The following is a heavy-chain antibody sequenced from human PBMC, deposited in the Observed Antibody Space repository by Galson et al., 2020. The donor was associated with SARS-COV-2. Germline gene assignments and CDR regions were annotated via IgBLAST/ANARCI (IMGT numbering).Heavy chain of an antibody. Sequence: GGSLRLSCAASGFTVSGDYMNWVRQAPGKGLEWVSAIYSGDKTYYAESVKGRFSISRDNSKNTLYLQMNGLRAEDTAIYFCARVPMDSGYYVDWGQGTLVTVSS. CDR2: IYSGDKT. CDR3: ARVPMDSGYYVD. V-gene: IGHV3-53*01. J-gene: IGHJ4*02. CDR1: GFTVSGDY. D-gene: IGHD3-22*01.